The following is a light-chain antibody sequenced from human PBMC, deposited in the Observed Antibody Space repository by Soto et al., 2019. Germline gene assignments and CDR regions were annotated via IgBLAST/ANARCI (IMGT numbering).Light chain of an antibody. CDR2: AAS. V-gene: IGKV1-39*01. CDR3: QQSYSTPRT. Sequence: DIQMTQSPSSLSASVGDRVTITCRGSKSISNYLNWYQQKPGKAPKLLMFAASSLQSGVPSRFSGSGSGTDFTLTISSLQPEDFATYYCQQSYSTPRTFGQGTKVEIK. J-gene: IGKJ1*01. CDR1: KSISNY.